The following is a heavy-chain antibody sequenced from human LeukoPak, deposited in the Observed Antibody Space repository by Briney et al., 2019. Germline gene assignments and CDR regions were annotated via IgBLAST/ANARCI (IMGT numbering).Heavy chain of an antibody. CDR1: GFTFSDYY. V-gene: IGHV3-11*01. D-gene: IGHD6-13*01. CDR3: ARVGSIAAAGTPDY. Sequence: GGSLTLSCAASGFTFSDYYMSWIRQAPGKGLEWVSHISGSGSTKIYADSVKGRFTISRANAENSLYLQVNSRRAEDTAVYYCARVGSIAAAGTPDYWGQGTLVTVSS. J-gene: IGHJ4*02. CDR2: ISGSGSTK.